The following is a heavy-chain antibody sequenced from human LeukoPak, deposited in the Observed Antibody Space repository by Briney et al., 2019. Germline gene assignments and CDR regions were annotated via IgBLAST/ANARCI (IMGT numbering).Heavy chain of an antibody. CDR1: GFTFSSYA. V-gene: IGHV3-23*01. Sequence: PGSSLRLSCAASGFTFSSYAMSWVRQAPGKGLEWVSAISGSGGSTYYADSVKGRFTISRDNSKNTLYLQTNSLRAEDTAVYYCAKSDYCSGGSCYRDVVIYYGMDVWGQGTTVTVSS. J-gene: IGHJ6*02. CDR3: AKSDYCSGGSCYRDVVIYYGMDV. D-gene: IGHD2-15*01. CDR2: ISGSGGST.